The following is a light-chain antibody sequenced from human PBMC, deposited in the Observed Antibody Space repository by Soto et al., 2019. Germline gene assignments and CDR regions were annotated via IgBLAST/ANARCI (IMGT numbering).Light chain of an antibody. CDR1: QGISSY. CDR2: AAS. V-gene: IGKV1D-8*03. Sequence: VIWMTQSPSLLSAXTGDRVTISCRMSQGISSYLAWYQQKPGKAPELLIYAASTLQSGVPSXXXXXXXXTDFTLTISCLQSEDFATYYLRLTFGQGTKVEXK. CDR3: RLT. J-gene: IGKJ1*01.